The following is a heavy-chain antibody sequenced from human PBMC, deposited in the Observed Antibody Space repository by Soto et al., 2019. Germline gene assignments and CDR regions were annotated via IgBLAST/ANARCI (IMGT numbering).Heavy chain of an antibody. V-gene: IGHV1-3*05. CDR3: ARSAISPYGALIGPFDY. CDR2: NKPGNGNT. Sequence: QVQLVQSGGEEKKPGASVKVSCEASGYTFTAYAVHWLRQAPGQRVEWMAWNKPGNGNTKYSQKFLGRVSITRDTSASTAYLELGSLRSEDTAVYYCARSAISPYGALIGPFDYWGQGNLVTVSS. J-gene: IGHJ4*02. CDR1: GYTFTAYA. D-gene: IGHD3-16*02.